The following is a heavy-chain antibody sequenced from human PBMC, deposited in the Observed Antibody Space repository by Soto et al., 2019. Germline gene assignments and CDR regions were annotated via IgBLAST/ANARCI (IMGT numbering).Heavy chain of an antibody. CDR1: GFTFSSYA. J-gene: IGHJ4*02. D-gene: IGHD3-3*01. V-gene: IGHV3-23*01. Sequence: EVQLLESGGGLVQPGGSLRLSCAASGFTFSSYAMSWVRQASGKGLEWVSAISGSGGSTYYADSVKGRFTISRDNSKNTLYLQMNSLRAEDTAVYYCAKGGPYFLEWLLYYFDYWGQGTLVTVSS. CDR2: ISGSGGST. CDR3: AKGGPYFLEWLLYYFDY.